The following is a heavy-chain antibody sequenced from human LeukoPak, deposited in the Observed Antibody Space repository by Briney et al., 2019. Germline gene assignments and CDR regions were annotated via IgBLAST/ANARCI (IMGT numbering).Heavy chain of an antibody. Sequence: GGSLRLSCAASGFTFSNYGMHCVRQAPGKGLEWVAGISEDGINKYYADSVKGRFTISRDNSKNTLYLQMNSLRDDDTAVYYCVRGVGVSRFNYLDSWGQGTLVIVSS. CDR3: VRGVGVSRFNYLDS. D-gene: IGHD6-13*01. V-gene: IGHV3-30*03. CDR2: ISEDGINK. J-gene: IGHJ4*02. CDR1: GFTFSNYG.